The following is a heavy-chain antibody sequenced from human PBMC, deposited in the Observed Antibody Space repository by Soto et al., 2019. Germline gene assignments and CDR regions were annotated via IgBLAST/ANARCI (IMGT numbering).Heavy chain of an antibody. V-gene: IGHV3-74*01. CDR2: INSDGSST. Sequence: SLRLSCAASGFTFSSYWMHWVRQAPGKGLVWVSRINSDGSSTSYADSVKGRFTISRDNAKNTLYLQMNSLRAEDTAVYYCARGGSSSWDYYYYYGMDVWGQGTTVTVSS. CDR1: GFTFSSYW. J-gene: IGHJ6*02. D-gene: IGHD6-13*01. CDR3: ARGGSSSWDYYYYYGMDV.